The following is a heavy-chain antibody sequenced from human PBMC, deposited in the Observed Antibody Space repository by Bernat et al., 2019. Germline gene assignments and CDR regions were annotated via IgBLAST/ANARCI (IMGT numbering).Heavy chain of an antibody. V-gene: IGHV3-30-3*01. D-gene: IGHD1-14*01. CDR3: AGGPSYKSYYDY. CDR1: GFTFSSYA. Sequence: QVQLVESGGGVVQPGRSLRLSCAASGFTFSSYAMHWVRQAPGKGLVWVAVISYDGSNKYYADSVKGRFTISRDNSKNTLYLQMNSLRAEDTAVYYCAGGPSYKSYYDYWGQGTLVTVSS. CDR2: ISYDGSNK. J-gene: IGHJ4*02.